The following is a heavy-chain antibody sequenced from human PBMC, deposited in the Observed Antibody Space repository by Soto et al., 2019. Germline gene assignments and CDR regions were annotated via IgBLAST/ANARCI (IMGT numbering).Heavy chain of an antibody. D-gene: IGHD1-26*01. J-gene: IGHJ4*02. CDR3: AKDRDRGGSYYFDY. CDR1: GFTFSSYG. V-gene: IGHV3-30*18. CDR2: IPYDGSNK. Sequence: PGGSLRLSCAASGFTFSSYGMHWVRQAPGKGLEWVAVIPYDGSNKYYADSVKGRFTISRDNSKNTLYLQMNSLRAEDTAVYYCAKDRDRGGSYYFDYWGQGTLVTVSS.